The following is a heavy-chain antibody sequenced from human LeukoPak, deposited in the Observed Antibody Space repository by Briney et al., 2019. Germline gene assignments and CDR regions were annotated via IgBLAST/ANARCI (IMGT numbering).Heavy chain of an antibody. Sequence: GGSLRPSCAASGFTFSDYYMSCIRQPPGEGLEWVSYIGSIGSTIYYADCVKGRFTISRDNARNSLYLPMNSLRAEHTAVYSSARVAYVYHDFDYWGQGPLVTVSS. J-gene: IGHJ4*02. D-gene: IGHD5/OR15-5a*01. CDR2: IGSIGSTI. V-gene: IGHV3-11*01. CDR1: GFTFSDYY. CDR3: ARVAYVYHDFDY.